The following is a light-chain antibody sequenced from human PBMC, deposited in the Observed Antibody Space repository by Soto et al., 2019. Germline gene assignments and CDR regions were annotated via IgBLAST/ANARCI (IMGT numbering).Light chain of an antibody. CDR3: MQSTQLPPT. CDR2: EVS. V-gene: IGKV2D-29*02. CDR1: ESLLHITGETF. Sequence: DVVMTQTPLYLSVAPGQQPSISCNSSESLLHITGETFLFWYLQKPGQSRQLLIYEVSTRVSGVPDRFSGSGSGTDFTLEISRVETDDVGIYYCMQSTQLPPTFGKGTRLEIK. J-gene: IGKJ5*01.